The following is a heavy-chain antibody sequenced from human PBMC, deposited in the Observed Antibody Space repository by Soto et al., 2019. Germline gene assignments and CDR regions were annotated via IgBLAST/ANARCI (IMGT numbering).Heavy chain of an antibody. J-gene: IGHJ4*02. CDR3: AKHVDHSSDPLDY. CDR2: ISGSGGST. CDR1: GFTFSSYA. Sequence: EVQLLESGGGLVQPGGSLRLSCAASGFTFSSYAMSWVRQAPAKGLEWVSAISGSGGSTYYADSVKGRFTISRDNSKNTLYLQMNSLRAEDTAVYYCAKHVDHSSDPLDYWGQGTLVTVSS. D-gene: IGHD6-19*01. V-gene: IGHV3-23*01.